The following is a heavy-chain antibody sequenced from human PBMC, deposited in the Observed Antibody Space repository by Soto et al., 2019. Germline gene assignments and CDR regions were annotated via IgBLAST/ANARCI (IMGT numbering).Heavy chain of an antibody. D-gene: IGHD2-15*01. CDR2: ISNRGDT. V-gene: IGHV3-66*01. Sequence: GASLRLSCTASGFIVSDTYVNWVRQAPGKGLEWVSVISNRGDTHYADSVRGRFSLSRDISDNTLHLQMNNLRVEDTAVYYCAREPRYCRGGSCSITGDAYDIWGQGTMVTVS. J-gene: IGHJ3*02. CDR1: GFIVSDTY. CDR3: AREPRYCRGGSCSITGDAYDI.